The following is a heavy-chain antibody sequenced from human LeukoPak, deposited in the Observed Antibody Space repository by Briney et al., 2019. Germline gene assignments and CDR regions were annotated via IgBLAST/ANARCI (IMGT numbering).Heavy chain of an antibody. J-gene: IGHJ4*02. CDR2: ISRTSNNI. D-gene: IGHD5-12*01. CDR1: GFNFSDYN. CDR3: ARDVALGAADY. V-gene: IGHV3-21*01. Sequence: GGSLRLSCAASGFNFSDYNMNWVRQAPGKGLELVSYISRTSNNIYYADSVKGRFTISRDNAKKSLYLQMNSLGVEDTAVYYCARDVALGAADYWGQGTQVTVSS.